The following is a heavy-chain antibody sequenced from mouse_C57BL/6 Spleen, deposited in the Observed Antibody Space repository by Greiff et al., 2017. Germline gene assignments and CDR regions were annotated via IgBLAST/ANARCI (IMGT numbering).Heavy chain of an antibody. CDR2: IDPESGNT. Sequence: VQLQQSGPELVKPGASVKISCTASGYNFTDYYINWVKQRTGQGLEWIGWIDPESGNTKYHEKFKGKATLTVDTSSNTAYMQLSSLTSEDTAVYYCARYGGSTDYWGQGTTVTVSS. CDR1: GYNFTDYY. J-gene: IGHJ2*01. V-gene: IGHV1-84*01. CDR3: ARYGGSTDY. D-gene: IGHD1-1*02.